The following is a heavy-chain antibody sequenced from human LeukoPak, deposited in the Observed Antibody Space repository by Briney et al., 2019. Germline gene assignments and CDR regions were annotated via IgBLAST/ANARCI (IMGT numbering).Heavy chain of an antibody. V-gene: IGHV1-2*06. CDR3: ARDSADRRVVVITLPFDY. CDR1: GYTFTHHY. Sequence: GASVRVSCKASGYTFTHHYIHWVRQAPGQGLEGMGRINPNSGGTNYAQKFQGGVTLTRDSSISTAYMELSRLRSDDTAVYYCARDSADRRVVVITLPFDYWGQGTVVTVSS. D-gene: IGHD2-21*01. J-gene: IGHJ4*02. CDR2: INPNSGGT.